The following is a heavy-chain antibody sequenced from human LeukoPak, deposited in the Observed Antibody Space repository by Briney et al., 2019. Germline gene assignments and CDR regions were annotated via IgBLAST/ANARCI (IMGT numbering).Heavy chain of an antibody. Sequence: GGSLRLSCAASGFSFTSYWMHWVRQAPGKGLEWASAISDSGGSTYYADSVKGRFTISRDNSKNTLYVQMNSLRAEDTAIYYCAKDSSGWHPFDFDYWGQGTLVTVSS. CDR2: ISDSGGST. V-gene: IGHV3-23*01. CDR1: GFSFTSYW. D-gene: IGHD6-19*01. CDR3: AKDSSGWHPFDFDY. J-gene: IGHJ4*02.